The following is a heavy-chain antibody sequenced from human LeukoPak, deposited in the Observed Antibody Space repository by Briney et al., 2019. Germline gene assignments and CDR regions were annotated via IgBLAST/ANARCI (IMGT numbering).Heavy chain of an antibody. V-gene: IGHV4-61*02. Sequence: SETLSLTCTVSGDSISSGDYYWSWIRQPAGKGLEWIGRISSSGSTNYNPSLKSRVTLSVDTSKNQFSLRLSSVTAADTAVYYCARRTFGGVIAYWGQGTLVTVSS. CDR3: ARRTFGGVIAY. CDR2: ISSSGST. D-gene: IGHD3-16*02. CDR1: GDSISSGDYY. J-gene: IGHJ4*02.